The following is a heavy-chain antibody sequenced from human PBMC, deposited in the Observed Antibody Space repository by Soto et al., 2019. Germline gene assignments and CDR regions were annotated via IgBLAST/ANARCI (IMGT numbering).Heavy chain of an antibody. Sequence: QVQLVQSGAEVKKPGASVKVSCKASGYTFTSYGISWVRQAPGQGLEWMGWISAYNGNTNYAQKLQGRVTMTPDTSTNTAYMEMRNLRSADTAVYYCARVIAAAADFDYWGQGTLVTFSS. CDR3: ARVIAAAADFDY. V-gene: IGHV1-18*01. J-gene: IGHJ4*02. CDR1: GYTFTSYG. D-gene: IGHD6-13*01. CDR2: ISAYNGNT.